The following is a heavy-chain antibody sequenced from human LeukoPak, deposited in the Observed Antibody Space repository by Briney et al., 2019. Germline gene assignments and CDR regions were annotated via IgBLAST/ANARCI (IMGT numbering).Heavy chain of an antibody. J-gene: IGHJ4*02. V-gene: IGHV3-74*01. CDR1: GFTFRGYW. Sequence: GGSLRLSCAASGFTFRGYWMHWVRQAPGKGLEWVSRVIRDGSFTNYADSVKGRFTISRDNAKNTLYLQMSSLRAEDTAVYFCVRDGDDFNFDYWGQGSLVTVSS. CDR2: VIRDGSFT. D-gene: IGHD5-24*01. CDR3: VRDGDDFNFDY.